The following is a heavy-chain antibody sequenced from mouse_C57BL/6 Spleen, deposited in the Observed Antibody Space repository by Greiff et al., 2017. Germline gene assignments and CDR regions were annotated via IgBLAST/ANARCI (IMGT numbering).Heavy chain of an antibody. CDR2: IYPGSGNT. J-gene: IGHJ2*01. D-gene: IGHD2-4*01. CDR3: ARAIYYDYAFDY. V-gene: IGHV1-66*01. Sequence: QVQLQQSGPELVKPGASVKISCKASGYSFTSYYIHWVKQRPGQGLEWIGWIYPGSGNTKYNEKFKGKATLTADTSSSTAYMQLSSLTSEDSAVYYCARAIYYDYAFDYWGQGTTLTVSS. CDR1: GYSFTSYY.